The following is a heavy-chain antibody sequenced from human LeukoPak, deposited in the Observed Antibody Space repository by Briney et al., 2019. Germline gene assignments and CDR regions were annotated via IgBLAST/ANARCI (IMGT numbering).Heavy chain of an antibody. CDR3: VREVSSTYYYGMDV. CDR1: GGSVSSGRYY. CDR2: IYYSGST. J-gene: IGHJ6*02. V-gene: IGHV4-61*01. Sequence: PSETLSLTCTVSGGSVSSGRYYWSWIRQPPGKGLEWIGYIYYSGSTNYNPSLKSRVTISVVTSKNQFSLKLSSVTAADTAVYYCVREVSSTYYYGMDVWGQGTTVTVSS. D-gene: IGHD2-2*01.